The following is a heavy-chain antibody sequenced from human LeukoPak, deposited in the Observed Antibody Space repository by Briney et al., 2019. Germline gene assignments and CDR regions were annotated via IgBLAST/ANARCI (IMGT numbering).Heavy chain of an antibody. J-gene: IGHJ4*02. D-gene: IGHD3-10*01. CDR3: ARDYTMVRGLEGYYFDY. V-gene: IGHV1-18*01. CDR1: GYTLTSYG. Sequence: VAAVKVSCKASGYTLTSYGTSWVRHAPGQGLEWMGWIIAYNGNTNYARKLQGRVTLTTGTSTSTAYMELWSLRSDDTGVYDCARDYTMVRGLEGYYFDYWGQGTLVTVSS. CDR2: IIAYNGNT.